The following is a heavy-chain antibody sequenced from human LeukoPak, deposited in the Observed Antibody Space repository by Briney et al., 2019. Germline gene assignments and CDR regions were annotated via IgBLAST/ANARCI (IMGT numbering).Heavy chain of an antibody. J-gene: IGHJ3*02. CDR3: LTIFRHAFDI. D-gene: IGHD3-3*01. Sequence: GGSLRLPCAASGFTFSNYAMTWVRQAPGKGLEWVSGISGSGSSTYYADSVKGRFTLSRDYPKNTLYLQMNSLRAEDTAVYYCLTIFRHAFDIWGQGTMVTVSS. CDR2: ISGSGSST. V-gene: IGHV3-23*01. CDR1: GFTFSNYA.